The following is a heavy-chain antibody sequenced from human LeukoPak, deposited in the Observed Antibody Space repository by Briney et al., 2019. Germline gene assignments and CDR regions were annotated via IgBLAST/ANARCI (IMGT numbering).Heavy chain of an antibody. J-gene: IGHJ4*02. V-gene: IGHV3-33*01. CDR3: ARDTTIPDYGDYLFSY. CDR1: GFTFSSYG. Sequence: GGSLRLSCAASGFTFSSYGMHWVRQAPGKGLEWGAVIWYDGSKKYYADSVKGRFNISRDNSKNTLYLQMNSLRAEDTAVYYCARDTTIPDYGDYLFSYWGQGTLVTVSS. CDR2: IWYDGSKK. D-gene: IGHD4-17*01.